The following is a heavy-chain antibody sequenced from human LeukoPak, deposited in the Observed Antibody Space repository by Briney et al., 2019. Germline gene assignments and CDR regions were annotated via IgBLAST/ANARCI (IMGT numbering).Heavy chain of an antibody. J-gene: IGHJ4*02. Sequence: ASVKVSCKASGYTFISCDINWVRQATGQGLEWMGWTSPNSGNTGYAQKFQGRVTMTRNTSISTAYMELSSLRSEDTAVYYCARGRDGYNYIYWGQGTLVTVSS. CDR1: GYTFISCD. CDR2: TSPNSGNT. CDR3: ARGRDGYNYIY. D-gene: IGHD5-24*01. V-gene: IGHV1-8*01.